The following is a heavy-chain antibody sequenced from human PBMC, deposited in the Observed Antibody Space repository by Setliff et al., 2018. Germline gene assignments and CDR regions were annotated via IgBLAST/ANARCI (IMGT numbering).Heavy chain of an antibody. CDR2: IRYDGSNK. J-gene: IGHJ4*02. Sequence: SCAASGFRFSDYDMHWVRQAPGKGLEWVASIRYDGSNKYYADSVKGRFTISRDNVRSSLFLQMNSLRVEDTAVYYCAREPWQQLVVDYWGQGTLVTVSS. D-gene: IGHD6-13*01. CDR1: GFRFSDYD. CDR3: AREPWQQLVVDY. V-gene: IGHV3-30*02.